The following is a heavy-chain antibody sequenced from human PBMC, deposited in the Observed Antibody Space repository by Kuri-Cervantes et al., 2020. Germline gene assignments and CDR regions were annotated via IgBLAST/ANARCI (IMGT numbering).Heavy chain of an antibody. CDR1: GGSISSYY. CDR3: ARDTAAGPRTNNWFDP. CDR2: IYYSGST. J-gene: IGHJ5*02. D-gene: IGHD6-13*01. V-gene: IGHV4-59*12. Sequence: SETLSLTCTVSGGSISSYYWSWIRQPPGKGLEWIGYIYYSGSTNYNPSLKSRVTISVDKSKNQFSLKLSSVTAADTAVYYCARDTAAGPRTNNWFDPWGQGTLVTVSS.